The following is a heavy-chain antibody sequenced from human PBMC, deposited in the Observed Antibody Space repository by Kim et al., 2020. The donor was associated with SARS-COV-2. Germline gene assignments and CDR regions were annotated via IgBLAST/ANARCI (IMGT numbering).Heavy chain of an antibody. CDR3: AKDGSSGWYCAGFYFDY. D-gene: IGHD6-19*01. V-gene: IGHV3-30*18. J-gene: IGHJ4*02. CDR2: ISYDGSNK. Sequence: GGSLRLSCAASGFIFSSYGMHWVRQAPGKVLEWVAVISYDGSNKYYADSVKGRFTISRDNSKNTLYLQMNSLRAEDTAVYYCAKDGSSGWYCAGFYFDYWGQGTLVTVSS. CDR1: GFIFSSYG.